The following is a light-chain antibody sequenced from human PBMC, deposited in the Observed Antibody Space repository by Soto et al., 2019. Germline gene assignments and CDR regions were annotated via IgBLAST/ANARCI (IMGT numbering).Light chain of an antibody. V-gene: IGLV2-11*01. CDR2: DVI. Sequence: QSALTQPRSVSGSPGQSVTISCTGTSSDVGGYNYVSWYQQHPGNAPKLLIYDVIKRPSGVPDRFSGSKSGNTASLTISGLQAEDEADYCCCSYAGSYTYVFGTGTKVTVL. CDR3: CSYAGSYTYV. CDR1: SSDVGGYNY. J-gene: IGLJ1*01.